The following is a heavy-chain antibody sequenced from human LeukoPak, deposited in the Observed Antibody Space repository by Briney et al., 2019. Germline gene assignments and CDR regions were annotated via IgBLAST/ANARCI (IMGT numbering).Heavy chain of an antibody. CDR3: ARGGYSSPRGWFDP. V-gene: IGHV1-24*01. Sequence: ASVKVSCKVSGYTLTELSVHWVRQAPGKGLEWMGGFDPEDGETIYAQKFQGRVTMTRDMSTSTVYMDLSSLRSEDTAVYYCARGGYSSPRGWFDPWGQGTLVTVSS. J-gene: IGHJ5*02. CDR2: FDPEDGET. CDR1: GYTLTELS. D-gene: IGHD6-19*01.